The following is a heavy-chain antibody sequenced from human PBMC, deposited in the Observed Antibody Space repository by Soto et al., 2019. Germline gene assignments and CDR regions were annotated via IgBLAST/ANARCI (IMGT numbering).Heavy chain of an antibody. CDR2: INTYNGNT. Sequence: ASVKDSCKASGYTFTNYGITWVRQAPGQGLEWMGWINTYNGNTNYAQQLQGRVTMTTDTSTSTAYMELRSLRSDDTAVYYCAREPAAGDWFDPWGQGTLVTVSS. J-gene: IGHJ5*02. CDR3: AREPAAGDWFDP. CDR1: GYTFTNYG. D-gene: IGHD6-13*01. V-gene: IGHV1-18*01.